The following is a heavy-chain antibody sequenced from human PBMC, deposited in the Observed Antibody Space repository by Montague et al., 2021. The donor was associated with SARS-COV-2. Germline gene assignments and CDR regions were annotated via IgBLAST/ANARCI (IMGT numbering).Heavy chain of an antibody. CDR1: GDSITSGFYY. J-gene: IGHJ6*02. D-gene: IGHD3-9*01. CDR3: ARDFDWQQDPSTDYFHYGMDV. Sequence: TLSLTCTVSGDSITSGFYYWSWLRQPAGRGLEWIVRIHTSGSTNYNPSRKTRVTISLDRSKNQFSLILISVTAADTAVYFCARDFDWQQDPSTDYFHYGMDVWGQGTTVIVSS. CDR2: IHTSGST. V-gene: IGHV4-61*02.